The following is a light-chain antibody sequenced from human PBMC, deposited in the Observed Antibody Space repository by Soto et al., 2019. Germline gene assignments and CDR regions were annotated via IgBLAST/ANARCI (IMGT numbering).Light chain of an antibody. CDR3: SSYTINRTYV. CDR1: SSDVGGYNY. J-gene: IGLJ1*01. Sequence: QSVLTQPASVSGSPGQSITISCTGTSSDVGGYNYVSWYQQNPGKAPKLMIYEVSNRPSGVSNRFSGSKSGNMASLTISGLQAEDEADYYCSSYTINRTYVFGTGNKVTVL. V-gene: IGLV2-14*01. CDR2: EVS.